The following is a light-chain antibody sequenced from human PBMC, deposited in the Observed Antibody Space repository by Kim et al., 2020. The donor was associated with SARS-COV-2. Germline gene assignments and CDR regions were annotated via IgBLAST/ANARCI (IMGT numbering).Light chain of an antibody. V-gene: IGKV3-11*01. J-gene: IGKJ4*01. Sequence: LSPVERATLSCRDSQSVRSYLGWYRQKPGQAPRLLIYDTSNRAPGIPARFSCSGSGTDFTLTISSLEPEDFAIYYCQQRSDWPLTFGGGTKVDIK. CDR1: QSVRSY. CDR2: DTS. CDR3: QQRSDWPLT.